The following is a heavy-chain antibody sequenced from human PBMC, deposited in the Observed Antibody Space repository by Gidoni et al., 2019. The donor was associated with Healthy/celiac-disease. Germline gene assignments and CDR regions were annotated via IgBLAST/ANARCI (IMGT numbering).Heavy chain of an antibody. V-gene: IGHV3-11*01. D-gene: IGHD5-12*01. J-gene: IGHJ4*02. Sequence: QVQLVESGGGLVTPGGSLSLSCAAYGLTSSAYYMSWIRQAPGKGLEWFSYISSSGSTIYYADSVKGRFTISRDNAKNSLYLQMNSLRAEDTAVYYCASRGSGYDLVRDYWGQGTLVTVSS. CDR2: ISSSGSTI. CDR1: GLTSSAYY. CDR3: ASRGSGYDLVRDY.